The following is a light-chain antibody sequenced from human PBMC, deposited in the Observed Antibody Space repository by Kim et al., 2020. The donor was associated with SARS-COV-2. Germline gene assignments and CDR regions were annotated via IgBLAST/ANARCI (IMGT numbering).Light chain of an antibody. J-gene: IGKJ5*01. CDR3: ESYDNVPPD. Sequence: DIQMTQSPSSLSASVGDRVTITCQASQDISNCLNWYLQKPGKAPKLLIYDASDFDTGVPSRFSGTGSGTHFTFTISSLQPEEIATYYCESYDNVPPDFGQGTRMESK. CDR2: DAS. V-gene: IGKV1-33*01. CDR1: QDISNC.